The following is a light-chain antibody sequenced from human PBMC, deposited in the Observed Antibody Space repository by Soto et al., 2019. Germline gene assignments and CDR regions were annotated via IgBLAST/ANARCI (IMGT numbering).Light chain of an antibody. CDR3: SSYTSTDTLMF. J-gene: IGLJ2*01. CDR2: DVR. Sequence: QSVLTQPRSVSGSPGQSVTISCTGTSSDVGGYNFVSWYQQHPGKAPKLMIYDVRKRPSGVPDRFSGSKSGNTATLTISGLQAEDEADYFCSSYTSTDTLMFFGGGTKLTVL. CDR1: SSDVGGYNF. V-gene: IGLV2-11*01.